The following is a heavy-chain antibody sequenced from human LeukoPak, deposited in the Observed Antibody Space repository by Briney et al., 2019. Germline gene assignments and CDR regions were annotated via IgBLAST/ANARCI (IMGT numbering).Heavy chain of an antibody. Sequence: PEGSLRLSCAASGFTFSTYEMKCVRQAPGKGLEWVSYISTSGSSKFYADSVKGRFIISRDNAKNSLYLQMDSLRAEDTAVYYCARGFNPAIWGQGTMVTVSS. J-gene: IGHJ3*02. CDR2: ISTSGSSK. V-gene: IGHV3-48*03. CDR1: GFTFSTYE. CDR3: ARGFNPAI. D-gene: IGHD3-3*01.